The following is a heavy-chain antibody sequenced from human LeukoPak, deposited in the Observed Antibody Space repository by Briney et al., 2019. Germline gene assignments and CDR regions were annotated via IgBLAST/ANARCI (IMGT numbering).Heavy chain of an antibody. D-gene: IGHD3-10*01. CDR3: ARAYGSGRESDY. Sequence: ASVKVSCKASGYTFTSYYMHWVRQAPGQGPEWMGIIKPSGGRTTYAQKFQGRVTMTRDTSTSTVHMELNSLRSEDTAVYYCARAYGSGRESDYWGQGTLVTVSS. V-gene: IGHV1-46*01. CDR2: IKPSGGRT. J-gene: IGHJ4*02. CDR1: GYTFTSYY.